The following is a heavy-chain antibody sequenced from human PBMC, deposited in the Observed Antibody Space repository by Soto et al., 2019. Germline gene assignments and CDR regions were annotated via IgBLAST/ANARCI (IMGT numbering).Heavy chain of an antibody. D-gene: IGHD4-17*01. CDR3: ARRSSPYGDYAG. Sequence: QVQLQESGPGLVKPSQTLSLTCTVSGGSISSGGYYWSWIRQHPRKGLEWIGYIYYSGSTYYNPSLKIRVSISVDTSKNQFSLKLCSVTAADTAVYYCARRSSPYGDYAGWGQVTLVTVSS. CDR1: GGSISSGGYY. CDR2: IYYSGST. J-gene: IGHJ4*02. V-gene: IGHV4-31*03.